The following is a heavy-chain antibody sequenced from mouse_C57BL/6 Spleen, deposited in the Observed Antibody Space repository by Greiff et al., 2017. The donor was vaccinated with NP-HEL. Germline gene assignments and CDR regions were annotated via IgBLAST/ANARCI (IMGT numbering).Heavy chain of an antibody. J-gene: IGHJ2*01. V-gene: IGHV14-4*01. CDR2: IDPENGDT. CDR3: TTWRGSSGYGY. Sequence: EVKLMESGAELVRPGASVKLSCTASGFNIKDDYMHWVKQRPEQGLEWIGWIDPENGDTEYASKFQGKATITADTSSNTAYLQLSSLTSEDTAVYYCTTWRGSSGYGYWGQGTTLTVSS. CDR1: GFNIKDDY. D-gene: IGHD3-2*02.